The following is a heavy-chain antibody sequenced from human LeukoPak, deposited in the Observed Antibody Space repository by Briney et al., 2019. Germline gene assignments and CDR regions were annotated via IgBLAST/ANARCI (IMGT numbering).Heavy chain of an antibody. CDR2: INDDGSDT. V-gene: IGHV3-74*01. J-gene: IGHJ4*02. Sequence: GGSLRLSCAASGFTFKLYWMHWVRQVPGKRPVWVSRINDDGSDTIYADSVRGRFTISRDNAKNSLYLQMNSLRAEDTAVYYCARVSAGIAAAGPLGYWGQGTLVTVSS. D-gene: IGHD6-13*01. CDR1: GFTFKLYW. CDR3: ARVSAGIAAAGPLGY.